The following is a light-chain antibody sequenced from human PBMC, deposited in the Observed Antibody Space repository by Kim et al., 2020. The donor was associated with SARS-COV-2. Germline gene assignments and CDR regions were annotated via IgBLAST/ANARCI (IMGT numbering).Light chain of an antibody. J-gene: IGLJ3*02. V-gene: IGLV1-47*01. CDR2: RNN. CDR3: AAWDDSFWV. Sequence: TTGQRVTISCSGSSSNIGSNYVYWYQQLPGTAPKLLIYRNNQRPSGVPDRFSGSKSGTSASLAISGLRSEDEADYYCAAWDDSFWVFGGGTQLTVL. CDR1: SSNIGSNY.